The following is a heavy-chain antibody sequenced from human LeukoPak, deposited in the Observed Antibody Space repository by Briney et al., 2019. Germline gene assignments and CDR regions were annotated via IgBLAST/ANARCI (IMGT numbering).Heavy chain of an antibody. D-gene: IGHD6-13*01. CDR2: ISAYNGNT. CDR3: ARGAVGSSWYQADYYFDY. V-gene: IGHV1-18*01. Sequence: GASVKVSCKASGYTFTSYGISWVRQAPGQGLEWMGWISAYNGNTNYAQQLQGRVTMTTDTSTSTAYMELRSLRSDDTAVYYCARGAVGSSWYQADYYFDYWGQGTLVTVSS. CDR1: GYTFTSYG. J-gene: IGHJ4*02.